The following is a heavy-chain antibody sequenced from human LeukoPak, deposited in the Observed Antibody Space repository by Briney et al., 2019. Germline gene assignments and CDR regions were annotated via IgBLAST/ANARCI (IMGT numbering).Heavy chain of an antibody. D-gene: IGHD6-13*01. CDR3: ARAHRSSWYGFGF. V-gene: IGHV3-21*01. Sequence: GGSLRLSCAASGFTFSAYSMNWVRQAPGKGLEWVSSISSSSSYIYYADSVKGRFTISRDNAKNALYLQMNSLRAEDTAVYYCARAHRSSWYGFGFWGQGTLVPVSS. J-gene: IGHJ4*02. CDR1: GFTFSAYS. CDR2: ISSSSSYI.